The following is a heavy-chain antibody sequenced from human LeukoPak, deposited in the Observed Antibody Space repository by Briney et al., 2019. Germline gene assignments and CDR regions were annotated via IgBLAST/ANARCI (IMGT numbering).Heavy chain of an antibody. D-gene: IGHD3-10*01. Sequence: ASVKVSCKASGYTFTGYYMHWVRQAPGQGLEWMGWINPNSGGTNYAQKFQGRVTMTRDTSISTAYMELSRLRSDDTAVYYCARDHKVRGVIYYYYYYMDVWGKGTTVTVSS. J-gene: IGHJ6*03. CDR3: ARDHKVRGVIYYYYYYMDV. CDR1: GYTFTGYY. V-gene: IGHV1-2*02. CDR2: INPNSGGT.